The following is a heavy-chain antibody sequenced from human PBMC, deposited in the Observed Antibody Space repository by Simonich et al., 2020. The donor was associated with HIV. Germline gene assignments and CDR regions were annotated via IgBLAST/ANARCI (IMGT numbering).Heavy chain of an antibody. V-gene: IGHV4-34*01. D-gene: IGHD4-17*01. CDR2: INHSVST. Sequence: QVQLQQWGAGLLKPSETLSLTCAVYGGSFSGYYWSWIPQPPGKGLEWIGEINHSVSTNYNPSLKSRVTISVDTSKNQFSLKLSSVTAADTAVYYCARRHPTTVTTPYFDYWGQGTLVTVSS. CDR1: GGSFSGYY. CDR3: ARRHPTTVTTPYFDY. J-gene: IGHJ4*02.